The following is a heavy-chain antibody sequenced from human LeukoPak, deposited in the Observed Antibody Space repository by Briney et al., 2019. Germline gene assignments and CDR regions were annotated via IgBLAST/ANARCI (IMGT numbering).Heavy chain of an antibody. V-gene: IGHV5-51*01. CDR1: GYSFTSYW. CDR2: IYPGDSDT. D-gene: IGHD1/OR15-1a*01. J-gene: IGHJ4*02. Sequence: GESLEISCKGSGYSFTSYWTGWVRQMPGKGLEWMGIIYPGDSDTRYSPSFQGQVTISADKSISTAYLQWSSLKASDTAMYYCAAGGNSNKYYFDYWGQGTLVTVSS. CDR3: AAGGNSNKYYFDY.